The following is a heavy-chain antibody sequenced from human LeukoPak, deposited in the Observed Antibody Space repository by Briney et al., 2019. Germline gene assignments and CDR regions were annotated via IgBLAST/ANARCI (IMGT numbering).Heavy chain of an antibody. Sequence: PSETLSLTCTVSGGSISSYYWSWIRQPPGKGLEWIGYIYTSGSTNYNPSLKSRVTISVDTSKNQFSLKLSSVTAADTAVYYCARLGTGTTRGAFDIWGQGTMVTVSS. D-gene: IGHD1-1*01. J-gene: IGHJ3*02. CDR3: ARLGTGTTRGAFDI. V-gene: IGHV4-4*09. CDR2: IYTSGST. CDR1: GGSISSYY.